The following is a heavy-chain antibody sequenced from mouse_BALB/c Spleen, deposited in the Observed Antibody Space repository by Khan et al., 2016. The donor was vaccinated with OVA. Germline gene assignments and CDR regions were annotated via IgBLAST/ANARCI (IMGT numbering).Heavy chain of an antibody. CDR2: ILPRSGTT. Sequence: QVQLQQSGAELMKPGASVKISCKASGYTFSTYWIEWVKQRPGPGLEWIGEILPRSGTTNYNEKFKGKATFTADTSSNTAYMQLSSLTSEDSAVXYYASTARAYYYCMDYWGQGTSVTVSS. CDR3: ASTARAYYYCMDY. D-gene: IGHD3-1*01. J-gene: IGHJ4*01. V-gene: IGHV1-9*01. CDR1: GYTFSTYW.